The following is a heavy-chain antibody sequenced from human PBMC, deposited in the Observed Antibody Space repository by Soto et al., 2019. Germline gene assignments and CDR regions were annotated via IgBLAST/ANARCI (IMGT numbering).Heavy chain of an antibody. Sequence: QITLKESGPALVKPTQTLTLTCTFSGFSLSTSGVGVGWIRQPPGEALEWLALIYWDDYKHFSPSLESRLTITKAPSKNQVVLTMTHMDPVDTATYYCVHKGGGDRILDYWGQGTLVTVSS. J-gene: IGHJ4*02. D-gene: IGHD3-16*01. CDR2: IYWDDYK. CDR1: GFSLSTSGVG. V-gene: IGHV2-5*02. CDR3: VHKGGGDRILDY.